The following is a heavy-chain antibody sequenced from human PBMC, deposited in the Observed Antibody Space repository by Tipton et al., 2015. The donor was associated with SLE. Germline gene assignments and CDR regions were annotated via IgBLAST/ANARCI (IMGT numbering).Heavy chain of an antibody. D-gene: IGHD3-22*01. CDR3: ARHDYDDNGYYRHYFDY. V-gene: IGHV4-39*01. CDR2: ISHSGNI. J-gene: IGHJ4*02. Sequence: TLSLTCTVSGGSISSGSYYWSRIRQPAGKGLEWIGSISHSGNIYYNPSLKSRVSMSIDTSRNEVFLRLSFVTAADTAVYYCARHDYDDNGYYRHYFDYWGQGTLVTVST. CDR1: GGSISSGSYY.